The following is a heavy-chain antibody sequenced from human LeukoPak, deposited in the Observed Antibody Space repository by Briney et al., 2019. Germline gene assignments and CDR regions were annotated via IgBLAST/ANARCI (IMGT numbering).Heavy chain of an antibody. CDR1: GYTLTGYY. V-gene: IGHV1-2*02. CDR3: ARGISMIRGVNY. J-gene: IGHJ4*02. D-gene: IGHD3-10*01. Sequence: ASVALSCKASGYTLTGYYMHWVRQAPGQGLDWMGWINPNSGGTNYAQKFQGRVTMTRATSISTAYMELTSLRSDDTAVYYCARGISMIRGVNYWGQGTLVSVSS. CDR2: INPNSGGT.